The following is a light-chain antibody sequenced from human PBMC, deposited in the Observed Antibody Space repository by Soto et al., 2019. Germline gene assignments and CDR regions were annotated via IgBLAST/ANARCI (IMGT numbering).Light chain of an antibody. J-gene: IGLJ1*01. Sequence: QSALTQPRSVSGSPGQSVTISCTGTSSDVGTYDFVSWYQQYPGKAPRLMIYEVNKRPSGVPDRFSGSKSGNTASLTVSGLQAEDEADYYCSSYAGSSNVFGTGTKVTVL. CDR3: SSYAGSSNV. V-gene: IGLV2-8*01. CDR2: EVN. CDR1: SSDVGTYDF.